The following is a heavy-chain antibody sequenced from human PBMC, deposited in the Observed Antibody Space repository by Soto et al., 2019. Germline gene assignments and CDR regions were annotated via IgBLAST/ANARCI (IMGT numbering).Heavy chain of an antibody. D-gene: IGHD4-17*01. Sequence: QVQLVQSGAEVKKPGSSVKVSCKASGGTFSSYTISWVRQAPGQGLEWMGRIIPILGIANYAQKFQGRVTITADKSTSTAYIELSSLRSEGTAVYYCAAEYGGNPAWGQGTLVTVSS. CDR3: AAEYGGNPA. V-gene: IGHV1-69*02. CDR2: IIPILGIA. J-gene: IGHJ4*02. CDR1: GGTFSSYT.